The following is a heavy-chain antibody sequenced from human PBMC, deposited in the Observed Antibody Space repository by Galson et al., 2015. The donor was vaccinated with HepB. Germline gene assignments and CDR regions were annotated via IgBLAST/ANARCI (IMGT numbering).Heavy chain of an antibody. CDR1: GDSVSSNSAA. CDR3: AREYPYDFWSGYSPGGWFDP. D-gene: IGHD3-3*01. J-gene: IGHJ5*02. V-gene: IGHV6-1*01. CDR2: TYYRSKWYN. Sequence: CAISGDSVSSNSAAWNWIRQSPSRGLEWLGRTYYRSKWYNHYAVSVKSRITINPDTSKNQFSLQLNSVTPEDTAVYYCAREYPYDFWSGYSPGGWFDPWGQGTLVTVSS.